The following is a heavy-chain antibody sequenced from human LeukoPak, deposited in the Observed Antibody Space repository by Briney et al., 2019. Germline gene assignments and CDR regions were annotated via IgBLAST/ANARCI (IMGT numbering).Heavy chain of an antibody. V-gene: IGHV4-39*01. J-gene: IGHJ3*02. D-gene: IGHD2-2*01. CDR2: IYYSGST. CDR3: ARDSSSSDAFDI. Sequence: SETLSLTCTVPGGSISSSSYYWGWIRQPPGKGLEWIGSIYYSGSTYYNPSLKSRVTISVDTSENQFSLKLSSVTAADTAVYYCARDSSSSDAFDIWGQGTMVTVSS. CDR1: GGSISSSSYY.